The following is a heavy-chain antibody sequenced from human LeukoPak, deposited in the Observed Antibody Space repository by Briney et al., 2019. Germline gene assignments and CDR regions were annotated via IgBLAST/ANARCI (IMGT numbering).Heavy chain of an antibody. CDR1: GGSISSGGYY. Sequence: SETLSLTCTVSGGSISSGGYYWSWIRQPPGKGLEWIGYIYHSGSTYYNPSLKSRVTISVDRSKNQFSLELSSVTAADTAVYYCARFSRVVGGWFDPWGQGTLVTVSS. CDR3: ARFSRVVGGWFDP. D-gene: IGHD2-2*01. J-gene: IGHJ5*02. CDR2: IYHSGST. V-gene: IGHV4-30-2*01.